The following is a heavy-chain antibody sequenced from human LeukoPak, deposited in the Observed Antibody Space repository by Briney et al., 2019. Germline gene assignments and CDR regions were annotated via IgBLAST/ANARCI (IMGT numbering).Heavy chain of an antibody. CDR2: INHSGST. Sequence: PSETLSLTCAVYGGSFSGYYWSWIRQPPGKGLEWIGEINHSGSTNYNPSLKSRVTISVDTSKNQFSLKLSSVTAADTAVYYCARGRLLWYSYGPDFDYWGQGTLVTVSS. V-gene: IGHV4-34*01. CDR1: GGSFSGYY. J-gene: IGHJ4*02. CDR3: ARGRLLWYSYGPDFDY. D-gene: IGHD5-18*01.